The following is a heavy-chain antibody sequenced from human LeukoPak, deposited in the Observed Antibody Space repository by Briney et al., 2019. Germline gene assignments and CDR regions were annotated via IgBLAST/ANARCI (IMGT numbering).Heavy chain of an antibody. CDR3: ARGVPGSGIPADY. CDR2: INPNSGGT. Sequence: ASVKVSCKASGYTFTGYYMHWVRQAPGQGLEWMGWINPNSGGTNYAQKFQGRVTMTRDTSISTAYMELSSLRSEDTAVYYCARGVPGSGIPADYWGQGTLVTVSS. V-gene: IGHV1-2*02. D-gene: IGHD3-10*01. CDR1: GYTFTGYY. J-gene: IGHJ4*02.